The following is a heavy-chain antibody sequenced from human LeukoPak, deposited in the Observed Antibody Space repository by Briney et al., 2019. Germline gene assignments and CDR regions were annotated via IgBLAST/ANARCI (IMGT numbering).Heavy chain of an antibody. CDR3: ARPTVVGATRYWYFDL. J-gene: IGHJ2*01. D-gene: IGHD1-26*01. CDR1: GGSFSGYY. Sequence: SETLSLTCAVYGGSFSGYYWSWIRQPPGKGLEWIGEINHSGSTNYNPSLKSRVTISVDTSKNQFSLKLSSVTAADTAVYYCARPTVVGATRYWYFDLWGRGTLVTVSS. CDR2: INHSGST. V-gene: IGHV4-34*01.